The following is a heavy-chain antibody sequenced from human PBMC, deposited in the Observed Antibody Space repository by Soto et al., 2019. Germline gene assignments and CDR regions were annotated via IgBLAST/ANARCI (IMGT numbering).Heavy chain of an antibody. CDR3: ARRLYGSGTYYYYYGMDV. D-gene: IGHD3-10*01. CDR1: GGSVSSGSYY. J-gene: IGHJ6*02. V-gene: IGHV4-61*01. CDR2: IYYSGST. Sequence: PSETLSLTCTVSGGSVSSGSYYWSWIRQPPGKGLEWIGYIYYSGSTNYNPSLKSRVTISVDTSKNQFSLKLSSVTAADTAVYYCARRLYGSGTYYYYYGMDVWGQGTTVTAP.